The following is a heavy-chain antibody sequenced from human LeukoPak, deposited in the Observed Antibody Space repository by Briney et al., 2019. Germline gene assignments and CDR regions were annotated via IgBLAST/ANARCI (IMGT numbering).Heavy chain of an antibody. CDR3: AKDQDYGDYFDY. CDR1: GFTFSSYD. Sequence: PGGSLRLSCAASGFTFSSYDMSWVRQAPGKGLEWVSAISGSGGSTYYADSVKGRFTISRDNSKNTLYLQMNSLRAEDTAVYYCAKDQDYGDYFDYWGQGTLVTVSS. J-gene: IGHJ4*02. CDR2: ISGSGGST. D-gene: IGHD4-17*01. V-gene: IGHV3-23*01.